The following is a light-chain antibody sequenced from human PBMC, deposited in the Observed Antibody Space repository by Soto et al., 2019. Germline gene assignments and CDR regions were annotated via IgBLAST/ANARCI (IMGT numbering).Light chain of an antibody. V-gene: IGKV1-6*01. CDR1: QAIRNE. Sequence: AIQMTQSPFSLSASVGDRVTITCRASQAIRNELGWYQQKPGKAPKLLIYAASTLQSGVPSRFSGSGSGTDFTLSISSPQPEDSATYYCLQDNNYPRTFGPGTRVEI. CDR2: AAS. J-gene: IGKJ1*01. CDR3: LQDNNYPRT.